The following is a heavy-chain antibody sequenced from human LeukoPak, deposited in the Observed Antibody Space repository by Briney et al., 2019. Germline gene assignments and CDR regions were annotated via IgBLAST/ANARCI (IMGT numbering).Heavy chain of an antibody. V-gene: IGHV3-23*01. Sequence: GGSLRLSCETSGFTFTNYAMSWVRQAPGKGLEWVSAISGSGGSTYCADSVKGRFTISRDNSKNTLYLQMNSLRAEDTAVYYCAKDRSVVVIDNWGQGTLVTVSS. J-gene: IGHJ4*02. D-gene: IGHD3-22*01. CDR1: GFTFTNYA. CDR3: AKDRSVVVIDN. CDR2: ISGSGGST.